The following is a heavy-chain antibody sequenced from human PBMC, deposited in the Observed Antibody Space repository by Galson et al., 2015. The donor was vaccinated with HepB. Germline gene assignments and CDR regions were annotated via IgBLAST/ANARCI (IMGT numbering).Heavy chain of an antibody. Sequence: SVKVSCKASGYTFTNYGFSWVRQAPGQGLEWMGWISVYNDNTDYPQKLQGRVTMTTDTSTRTAYMELRSLRYDDTAMYYCARYSPSLYSYAMDVWGQGTTVTVPS. CDR1: GYTFTNYG. D-gene: IGHD6-6*01. J-gene: IGHJ6*02. CDR3: ARYSPSLYSYAMDV. V-gene: IGHV1-18*01. CDR2: ISVYNDNT.